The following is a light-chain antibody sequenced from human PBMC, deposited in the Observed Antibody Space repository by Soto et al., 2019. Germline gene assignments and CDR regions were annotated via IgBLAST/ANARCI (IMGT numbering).Light chain of an antibody. CDR3: NSFTTSSTYV. CDR2: EVN. CDR1: SSDIGSYNR. J-gene: IGLJ1*01. Sequence: QSALTQPASVSGSPGQSITISCTGTSSDIGSYNRVSWYQQPPGTAPKLIIYEVNNRPSGVPDRFSGSKSGNTASLTISGLQAEDEAVYYCNSFTTSSTYVFGTGTKLTVL. V-gene: IGLV2-18*02.